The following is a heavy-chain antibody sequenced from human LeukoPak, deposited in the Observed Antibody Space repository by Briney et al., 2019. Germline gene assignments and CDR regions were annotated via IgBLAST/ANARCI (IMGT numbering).Heavy chain of an antibody. D-gene: IGHD3-22*01. CDR2: ISNDGGGT. CDR1: GFIFNNYG. CDR3: AKGSSGYFADL. Sequence: GGSLRLSCAASGFIFNNYGLIWVRQAPGKGLQWVSAISNDGGGTTYADFVKGRFTISRDNPKNTLFLQMNSLRAEDTALYYCAKGSSGYFADLWGQGTLVTVSS. V-gene: IGHV3-23*01. J-gene: IGHJ5*02.